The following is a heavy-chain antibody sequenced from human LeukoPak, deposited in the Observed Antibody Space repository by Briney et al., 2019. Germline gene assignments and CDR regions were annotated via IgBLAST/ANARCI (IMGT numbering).Heavy chain of an antibody. CDR2: ISSSSSTI. V-gene: IGHV3-48*01. CDR3: AMNTKYSYGLYYMDV. CDR1: GFTFSSYS. Sequence: PGGSLRLSCAASGFTFSSYSMNWVRQAPGKGGEGGSYISSSSSTIYYADSVKGRFTISRDNAKKSMYLQMNSLRAEDTAVYYCAMNTKYSYGLYYMDVWGKGTTVTVSS. D-gene: IGHD5-18*01. J-gene: IGHJ6*03.